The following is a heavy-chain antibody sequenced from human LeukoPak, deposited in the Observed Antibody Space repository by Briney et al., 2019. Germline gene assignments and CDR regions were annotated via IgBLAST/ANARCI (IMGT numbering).Heavy chain of an antibody. CDR3: ARQTGYGGYASGYFDY. CDR2: IYYSGST. D-gene: IGHD4-23*01. Sequence: PSETLSLTCTVSGGSISSYYWSWIRQPPGKGLEWIGYIYYSGSTNYNPSLKSRVTISVDTSKNQFSLKLSSVTAADTAVYYCARQTGYGGYASGYFDYWGQGTLVTVSS. CDR1: GGSISSYY. J-gene: IGHJ4*02. V-gene: IGHV4-59*01.